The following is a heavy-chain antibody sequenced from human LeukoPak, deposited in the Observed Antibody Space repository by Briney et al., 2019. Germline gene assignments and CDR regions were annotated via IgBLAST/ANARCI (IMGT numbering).Heavy chain of an antibody. CDR2: IWSDGSSI. CDR1: GFTFSSFA. D-gene: IGHD6-6*01. CDR3: ARSVSSSFDC. V-gene: IGHV3-33*01. J-gene: IGHJ4*02. Sequence: GGSLRLSCAASGFTFSSFAMHWVRQGPGKGLEWVADIWSDGSSINYADSVKGRFTISRDNSKNTLYLQMNSLRGEDTAVYYCARSVSSSFDCWGQGTLVTVSS.